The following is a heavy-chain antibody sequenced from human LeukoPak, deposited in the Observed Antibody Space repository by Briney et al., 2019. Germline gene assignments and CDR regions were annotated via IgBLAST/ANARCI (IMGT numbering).Heavy chain of an antibody. V-gene: IGHV4-39*01. CDR2: IYYSGST. Sequence: PSETLSVTCTVSGGSISSSSYYWGWIRQPPGKGLEWIGSIYYSGSTYYNPSLKSRVTISVDTSKNQFSLKLSSVTAADTAVYYCARVLKYYYDSSGDYWGQGTLVTVSS. D-gene: IGHD3-22*01. CDR1: GGSISSSSYY. CDR3: ARVLKYYYDSSGDY. J-gene: IGHJ4*02.